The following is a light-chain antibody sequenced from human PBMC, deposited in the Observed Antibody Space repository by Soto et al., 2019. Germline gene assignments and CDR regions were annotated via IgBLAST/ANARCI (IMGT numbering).Light chain of an antibody. V-gene: IGKV3-11*01. J-gene: IGKJ5*01. CDR2: DAS. CDR1: QSVSSY. Sequence: EIVLTQSPDTLSLSPGERATLSCRASQSVSSYLAWYQQKPGQAPRLLIYDASNRATGIPARFSGTGSGTDFTLTINNLEPEDFAVYYCQVRTNWSIAFGRGTRLE. CDR3: QVRTNWSIA.